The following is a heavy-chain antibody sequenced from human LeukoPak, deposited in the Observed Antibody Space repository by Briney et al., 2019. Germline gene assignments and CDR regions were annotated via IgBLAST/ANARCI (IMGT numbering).Heavy chain of an antibody. CDR3: ARLYVDTAMVRDYYFDY. CDR2: ISYDGSNK. D-gene: IGHD5-18*01. CDR1: GFTFSSYA. V-gene: IGHV3-30-3*01. Sequence: GGSLRLSCAASGFTFSSYAMHWVRQAPGKGLEWVAVISYDGSNKYYADSVKGRSTISRDNSKNTLYLQMNSLRAEDTAVYYCARLYVDTAMVRDYYFDYWGQGTLVTVSS. J-gene: IGHJ4*02.